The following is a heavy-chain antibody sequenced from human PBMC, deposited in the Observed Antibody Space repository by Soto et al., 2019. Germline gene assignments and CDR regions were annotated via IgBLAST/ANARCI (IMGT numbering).Heavy chain of an antibody. CDR2: IYYSGST. V-gene: IGHV4-59*08. CDR3: ARHARSVSGWEYYYYYYYGMEV. Sequence: SQTLSLTCPFSFGSISSYYLSLILQPPFKVLECIGYIYYSGSTYYSPSLRSRVSISVDTSKNQFSLKLSSVTAADTAVYYCARHARSVSGWEYYYYYYYGMEVWGQGTTVTVSS. J-gene: IGHJ6*02. D-gene: IGHD6-19*01. CDR1: FGSISSYY.